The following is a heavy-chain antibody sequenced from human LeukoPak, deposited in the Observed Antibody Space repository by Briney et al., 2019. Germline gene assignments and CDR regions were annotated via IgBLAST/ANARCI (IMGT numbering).Heavy chain of an antibody. D-gene: IGHD3-10*01. CDR1: GFTFSDYY. V-gene: IGHV3-11*04. CDR2: ISDSSSAI. CDR3: AIPPLSGTGSSRPLAGMDV. Sequence: PGGSLRLSCAASGFTFSDYYMRWIRQSPGKGLEWVSFISDSSSAIYYADSVRGRFTISRDNAKNSLYLQMNSLRAEDTAVYYCAIPPLSGTGSSRPLAGMDVWGQGITVTVSS. J-gene: IGHJ6*02.